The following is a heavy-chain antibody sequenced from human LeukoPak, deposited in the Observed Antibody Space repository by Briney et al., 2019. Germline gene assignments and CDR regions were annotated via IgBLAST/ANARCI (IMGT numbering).Heavy chain of an antibody. J-gene: IGHJ1*01. CDR1: GDSVSRSDSY. CDR3: ARRRYYDGSGYLE. D-gene: IGHD3-22*01. V-gene: IGHV4-39*01. CDR2: IYYSGRT. Sequence: SETLSLTCSVSGDSVSRSDSYWDWIRQPPGKGLEWIGTIYYSGRTYYSPSLKSRVTMSVDTSNNQFSLNLRSVTAADTTVYYCARRRYYDGSGYLEWGQGTLLSVSS.